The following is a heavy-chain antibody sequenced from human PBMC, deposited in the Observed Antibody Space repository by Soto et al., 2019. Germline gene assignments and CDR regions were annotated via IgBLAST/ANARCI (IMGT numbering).Heavy chain of an antibody. CDR2: IIPIFGTA. CDR3: ARPRTPHSTNYYFDY. CDR1: GGTFSSNA. J-gene: IGHJ4*02. Sequence: QVQLVQSGAEVKKPGSSVKVSCKASGGTFSSNAISWVRQAPGQGLEWMGGIIPIFGTANYAQKFQGRVTITADESTSTAYMELSSLRSEDTAVYYCARPRTPHSTNYYFDYWGQGTLVTVSS. V-gene: IGHV1-69*01. D-gene: IGHD6-13*01.